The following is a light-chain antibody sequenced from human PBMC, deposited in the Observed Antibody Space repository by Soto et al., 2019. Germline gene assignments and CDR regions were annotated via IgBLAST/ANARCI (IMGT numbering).Light chain of an antibody. CDR3: KKYYVPPST. V-gene: IGKV4-1*01. CDR2: WAS. CDR1: QNLLYSSNNKNY. Sequence: DIVMTQSPDSLAVSLGERATINCKSSQNLLYSSNNKNYFAWYQQRPGQPPKLLISWASTRASGVPDRFSGSGLGQDFTLPSGTCRPKILAFNYFKKYYVPPSTFGQGPRWKSN. J-gene: IGKJ1*01.